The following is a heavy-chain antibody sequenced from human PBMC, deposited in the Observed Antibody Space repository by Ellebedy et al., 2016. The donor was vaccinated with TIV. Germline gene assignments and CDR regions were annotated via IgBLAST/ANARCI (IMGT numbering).Heavy chain of an antibody. CDR1: KFTFSTYS. CDR2: ISGSSSTI. J-gene: IGHJ6*02. CDR3: AREGDTAMVHGMDV. D-gene: IGHD5-18*01. Sequence: PGGSLRLSCAASKFTFSTYSMNWVRQAPGKGLEWVSYISGSSSTIHYADSVKGRFTVSRDNAKNSLYLQMNSLRAEDTAVYYCAREGDTAMVHGMDVWGQGTTVTVSS. V-gene: IGHV3-48*01.